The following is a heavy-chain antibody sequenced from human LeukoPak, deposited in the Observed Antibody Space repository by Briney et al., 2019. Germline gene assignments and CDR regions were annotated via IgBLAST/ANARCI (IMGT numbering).Heavy chain of an antibody. J-gene: IGHJ4*02. V-gene: IGHV4-31*03. CDR2: IYYSGST. CDR3: ARAQMTTVTEFDY. D-gene: IGHD4-17*01. Sequence: SETLSLTCTVSGGSISSGGYYWSWIRQHPGKGLEWIGYIYYSGSTYYNPSLKSRVTISVDTSKNQFSLKLSSVTAADTAVYYCARAQMTTVTEFDYWGQGTLVTVSS. CDR1: GGSISSGGYY.